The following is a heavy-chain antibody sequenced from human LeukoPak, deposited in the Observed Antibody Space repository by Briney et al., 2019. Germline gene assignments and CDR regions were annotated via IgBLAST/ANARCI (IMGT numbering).Heavy chain of an antibody. D-gene: IGHD2-15*01. CDR2: ISWNSGSI. V-gene: IGHV3-9*01. CDR1: GFTFVANA. Sequence: PGGSLRISCAASGFTFVANAMHWVWQGPWHGLHWFSVISWNSGSIGYADSVKGRFTISRDNAKNSPYLQMNSLRAEDTALYYCAKDMTAATTHNFDYWGQGTLVTVSS. CDR3: AKDMTAATTHNFDY. J-gene: IGHJ4*02.